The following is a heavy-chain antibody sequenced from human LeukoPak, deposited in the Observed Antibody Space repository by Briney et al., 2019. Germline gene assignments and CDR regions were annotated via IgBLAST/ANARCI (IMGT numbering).Heavy chain of an antibody. J-gene: IGHJ4*02. V-gene: IGHV4-39*01. CDR1: GGSISSSNYY. CDR2: IYYSGST. Sequence: PSETLSLTCTVSGGSISSSNYYWGWIRQPPGKGLEWIGSIYYSGSTSYNPSLKSRVTISVDTSKNQFSLKLSSVTAADTAVYYCARQPRQFDYWGQGTLVTVSS. CDR3: ARQPRQFDY.